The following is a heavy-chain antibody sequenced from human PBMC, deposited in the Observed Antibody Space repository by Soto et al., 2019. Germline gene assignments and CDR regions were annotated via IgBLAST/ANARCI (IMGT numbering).Heavy chain of an antibody. Sequence: QVQLVQSGVEVQKPGASVKVSCKASGYTFTSYVINWLRQAPGQGLEWMGWISPYNGNTNYGQKLQVSVTMTTDTSTSIAYMELRSLRSDDTAVYYCAREGGVWGSFRYFDYWGQGTLVTVSS. V-gene: IGHV1-18*04. D-gene: IGHD3-16*02. J-gene: IGHJ4*02. CDR2: ISPYNGNT. CDR1: GYTFTSYV. CDR3: AREGGVWGSFRYFDY.